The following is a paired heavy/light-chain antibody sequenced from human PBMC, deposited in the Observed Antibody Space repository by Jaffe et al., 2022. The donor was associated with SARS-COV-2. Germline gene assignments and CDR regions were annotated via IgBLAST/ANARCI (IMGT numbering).Heavy chain of an antibody. J-gene: IGHJ4*02. CDR1: GLTFNNYG. CDR2: ISASGNAA. V-gene: IGHV3-23*01. CDR3: AKQIAAIGWNFDF. D-gene: IGHD2-21*01. Sequence: EVQLLESGGGLVQPGGSLRLSCAATGLTFNNYGMNWIRQAPGKGLEWVSIISASGNAAYYADSVRGRFTISRDNSMDTLYLQMNSLRVEDTAIYYCAKQIAAIGWNFDFWGQGTLVTVSS.
Light chain of an antibody. CDR2: GAS. CDR1: QSVSSSY. CDR3: QHYDNLRVT. Sequence: EVVLTQSPGTLSLSPGERAILSCRASQSVSSSYLAWYQHKPGQAPRLLIYGASSRATGIPGRFSGSGSVTDFTLTISRLEPEDFAVYYCQHYDNLRVTFGQGTKLEI. V-gene: IGKV3-20*01. J-gene: IGKJ2*01.